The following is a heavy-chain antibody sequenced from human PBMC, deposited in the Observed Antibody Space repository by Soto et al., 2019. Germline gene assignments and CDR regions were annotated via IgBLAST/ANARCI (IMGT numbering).Heavy chain of an antibody. D-gene: IGHD6-19*01. CDR2: IYHSATT. J-gene: IGHJ5*02. CDR1: GGSIRSSKW. Sequence: PSEPLCLTCAVSGGSIRSSKWGSCARQPPLKGLEWIGEIYHSATTNYNRSLKSRVTISVDKSKNQFSLKLSSVTAADTAVYYCARDLKRTVAGTVVGFDPWGQGTLVTVS. CDR3: ARDLKRTVAGTVVGFDP. V-gene: IGHV4-4*02.